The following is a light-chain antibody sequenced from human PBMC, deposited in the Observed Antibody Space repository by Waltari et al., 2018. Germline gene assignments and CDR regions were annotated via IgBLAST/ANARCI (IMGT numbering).Light chain of an antibody. Sequence: SYVVTQPPSVSVAPGQTARITCGGNNIGHKIENWYQQKPGQAPVLVVYDDRDRPPGIPERFSGSKSANTATLTITGVVAGDEADYYCQVWDTSTDHVVFGGGTKLTVL. J-gene: IGLJ2*01. CDR1: NIGHKI. CDR3: QVWDTSTDHVV. CDR2: DDR. V-gene: IGLV3-21*02.